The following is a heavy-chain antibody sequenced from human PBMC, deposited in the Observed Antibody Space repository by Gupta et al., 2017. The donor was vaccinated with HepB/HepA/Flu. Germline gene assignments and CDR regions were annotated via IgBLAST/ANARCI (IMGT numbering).Heavy chain of an antibody. J-gene: IGHJ5*02. CDR1: GFTVSSNY. V-gene: IGHV3-53*01. CDR2: IYSGGST. CDR3: ARECSSTSATWFDP. D-gene: IGHD2-2*01. Sequence: EVQLVESGGGLIQPGGSLRLSCAASGFTVSSNYMSWVRQAPGKGLEWVSVIYSGGSTYYADSVKGRFTSSRDNSKNTLYLQMNSLRAEDTAVYYCARECSSTSATWFDPWGQGTLVTVSS.